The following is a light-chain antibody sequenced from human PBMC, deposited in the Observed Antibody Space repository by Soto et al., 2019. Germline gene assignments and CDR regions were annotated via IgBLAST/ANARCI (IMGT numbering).Light chain of an antibody. CDR2: EVN. V-gene: IGLV2-23*02. Sequence: QSVLTQPASVSGSPGQSITIPCTGTSSDVGSYNLVSWYQQHPGKAPKLMIYEVNKRPSGVSDRFSGSKSGNTASLTISGLQAEDETDYYCCSHAVGSTGVFGGGTKLTVL. CDR3: CSHAVGSTGV. CDR1: SSDVGSYNL. J-gene: IGLJ3*02.